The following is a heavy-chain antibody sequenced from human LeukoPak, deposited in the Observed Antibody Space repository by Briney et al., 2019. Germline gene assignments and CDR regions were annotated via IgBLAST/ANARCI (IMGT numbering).Heavy chain of an antibody. D-gene: IGHD3-3*01. J-gene: IGHJ6*02. Sequence: ASVKVSCKASGYTFTSYDINWVRQAPGQGLEWMGWMNPNSGNTGYAQKFQGRVTMTRNTSISTAYMELSSLRSEDTAVYYCARAWRYYYGMDVWGQGTTVTVSS. V-gene: IGHV1-8*01. CDR2: MNPNSGNT. CDR3: ARAWRYYYGMDV. CDR1: GYTFTSYD.